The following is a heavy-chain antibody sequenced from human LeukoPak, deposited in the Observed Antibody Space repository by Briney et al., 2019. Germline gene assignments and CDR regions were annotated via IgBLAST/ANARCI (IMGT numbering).Heavy chain of an antibody. CDR2: ISAYNGNT. Sequence: ASVKVSCKASGYTFTSYGISWVRQAPGQGLEWMGWISAYNGNTNYAQKLQGRVTMTTDTSTSTAYMELRSLRSDDTAVYYCARDRAIIAVAGPYWFDPWGQGTLVIVSS. CDR1: GYTFTSYG. V-gene: IGHV1-18*01. CDR3: ARDRAIIAVAGPYWFDP. J-gene: IGHJ5*02. D-gene: IGHD6-19*01.